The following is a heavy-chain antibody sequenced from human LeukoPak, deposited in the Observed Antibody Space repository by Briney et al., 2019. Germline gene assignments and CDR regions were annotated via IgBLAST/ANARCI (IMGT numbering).Heavy chain of an antibody. CDR2: ISYKGNT. V-gene: IGHV4-59*13. J-gene: IGHJ6*02. CDR3: ARDRDYGGTAPGRHVYFGLDV. Sequence: SETLSLTCTVSGGSINFYYWSWVRQPPGKGLEWMGYISYKGNTNYNPALKSRLSILVDTSKNQISLKLRSVTTADTAVYCCARDRDYGGTAPGRHVYFGLDVWGQGTTVTVSS. D-gene: IGHD4-23*01. CDR1: GGSINFYY.